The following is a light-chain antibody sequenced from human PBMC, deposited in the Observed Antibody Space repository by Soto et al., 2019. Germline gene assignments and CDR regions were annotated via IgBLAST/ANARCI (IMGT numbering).Light chain of an antibody. V-gene: IGLV2-14*01. CDR3: SSYTSISTYVV. Sequence: QSALTQPASVSGSPGQSITISCSGTSSDVDVYNYVSWYQQHPGKAPKLMIYDVNNRPSGVSDRFSGSKSGNTASLTISGLQAKDEADYYCSSYTSISTYVVFGGGTKLTVL. CDR1: SSDVDVYNY. CDR2: DVN. J-gene: IGLJ2*01.